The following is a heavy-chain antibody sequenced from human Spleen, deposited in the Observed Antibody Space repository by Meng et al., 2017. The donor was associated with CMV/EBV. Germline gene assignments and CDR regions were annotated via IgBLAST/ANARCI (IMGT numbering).Heavy chain of an antibody. CDR2: ISGSGDYT. CDR3: AKAKVIVVVIGSFDY. CDR1: GFTFSNYA. D-gene: IGHD2-21*01. J-gene: IGHJ4*02. Sequence: ETLSLTCAASGFTFSNYAMSWVRQAPGQGLEWVSTISGSGDYTHYADSVKGRFTISRDNSKNTLYLQMNSLRAEDTAIYYCAKAKVIVVVIGSFDYWGQGSLVTVSS. V-gene: IGHV3-23*01.